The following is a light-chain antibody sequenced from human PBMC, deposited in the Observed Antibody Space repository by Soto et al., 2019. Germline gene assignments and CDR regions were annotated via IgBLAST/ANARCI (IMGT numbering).Light chain of an antibody. CDR1: QSVSTN. CDR2: GAS. CDR3: QQYNNWPRT. Sequence: EIVMTQSPATLSVSPGASATLSCRASQSVSTNLAWYQQKPGQVPRVLICGASTRATEIPARFSGSGSGTEFTLTIDSLQSEDFAVYYCQQYNNWPRTFGQGNKVDIK. J-gene: IGKJ1*01. V-gene: IGKV3-15*01.